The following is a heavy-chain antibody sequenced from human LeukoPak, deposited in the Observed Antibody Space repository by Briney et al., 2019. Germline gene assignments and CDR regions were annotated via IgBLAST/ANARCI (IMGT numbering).Heavy chain of an antibody. D-gene: IGHD2-21*01. CDR3: ARDPYDGMDV. CDR2: IYYSGST. J-gene: IGHJ6*02. V-gene: IGHV4-59*01. Sequence: SETLSLTCTVSGGSISSYYWSWIRQPPGKGLERIGYIYYSGSTNYNPSLKSRVTISVDTSKNQFSLKLSSVTAADTAVYYCARDPYDGMDVWGQGTTVTVSS. CDR1: GGSISSYY.